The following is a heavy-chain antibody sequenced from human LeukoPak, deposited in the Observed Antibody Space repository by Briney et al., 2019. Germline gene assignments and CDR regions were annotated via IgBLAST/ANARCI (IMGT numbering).Heavy chain of an antibody. V-gene: IGHV1-46*01. J-gene: IGHJ4*02. D-gene: IGHD3-9*01. CDR1: GYTFTSYG. Sequence: ASVKVSCKASGYTFTSYGISWVRQAPGQGLEWMGIINPSGGSTSYAQKFQGRVTMTRDTSTSTVYMELSSLRSEDTAVYYCARVDYDILTGYYNLFDYWGQGTLVTVSS. CDR2: INPSGGST. CDR3: ARVDYDILTGYYNLFDY.